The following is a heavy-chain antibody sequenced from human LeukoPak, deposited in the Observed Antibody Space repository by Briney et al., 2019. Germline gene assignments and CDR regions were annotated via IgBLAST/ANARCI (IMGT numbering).Heavy chain of an antibody. CDR2: IYSRGGT. J-gene: IGHJ4*02. CDR1: GFSVSNND. CDR3: VNGHYYDSSGYFGFDY. D-gene: IGHD3-22*01. V-gene: IGHV3-66*03. Sequence: GGSLRLSCAVSGFSVSNNDMYWVRQAPWKGLEWVSLIYSRGGTSYADSVKGRFTISRDNSKNTLYLQMNSLRAEDTAVYYCVNGHYYDSSGYFGFDYWGQGTLVTVSS.